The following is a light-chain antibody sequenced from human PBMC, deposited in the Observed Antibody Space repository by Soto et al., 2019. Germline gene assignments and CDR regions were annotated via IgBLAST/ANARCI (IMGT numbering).Light chain of an antibody. CDR1: SSDIGTYDH. Sequence: QSALTQPASVSGSPGQSITISCTGTSSDIGTYDHVSWYQQHPGRDPQLIIYEVSNRPSGLSNRFSGSKSGNTASLTISGLQAEDEVDYYCCSYTTRSTLVFGSGTKLTVL. CDR2: EVS. CDR3: CSYTTRSTLV. J-gene: IGLJ1*01. V-gene: IGLV2-14*01.